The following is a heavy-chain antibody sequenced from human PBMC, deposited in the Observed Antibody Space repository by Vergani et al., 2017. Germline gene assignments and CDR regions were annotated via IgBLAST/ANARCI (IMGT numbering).Heavy chain of an antibody. D-gene: IGHD5-18*01. V-gene: IGHV1-2*02. J-gene: IGHJ6*02. Sequence: QVQLVQSGAEVKKPGASVKVSCKASGYTFTGYYMHWVRQAPGQGLEWMGWINPNSGGTNYAQKFQGRVTMTRDTSISTAYMELSRLRSDDTAVYYCARVFQDTAMVTDGYYYGMDVWGQGTTVTVSS. CDR3: ARVFQDTAMVTDGYYYGMDV. CDR1: GYTFTGYY. CDR2: INPNSGGT.